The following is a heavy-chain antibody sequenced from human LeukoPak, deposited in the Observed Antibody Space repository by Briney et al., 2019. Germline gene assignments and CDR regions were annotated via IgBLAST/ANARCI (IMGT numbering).Heavy chain of an antibody. V-gene: IGHV4-59*01. CDR3: ARSVRGTYNWFDP. CDR1: GGSISSYY. CDR2: IYYSGST. D-gene: IGHD1-1*01. Sequence: SETLSLTCTVSGGSISSYYGSWVRQPPGKGLEWIGYIYYSGSTNYNPPLKSRVTISVETSKNQCTLKLSSVTAADTAVNYGARSVRGTYNWFDPWGQGTLVTVSS. J-gene: IGHJ5*02.